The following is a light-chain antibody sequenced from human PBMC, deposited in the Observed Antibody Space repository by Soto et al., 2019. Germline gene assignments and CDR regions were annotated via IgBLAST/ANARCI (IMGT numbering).Light chain of an antibody. CDR3: QQRYIWPPFT. J-gene: IGKJ3*01. V-gene: IGKV3-11*01. CDR2: DTS. Sequence: EIVLTQSPATLSLSPGERATLSCRASQSVSRYLVWYQQKPGQAPRLLIYDTSNRATGIPARFSGSGSGTDFTLTISSLEPEDSAVYYCQQRYIWPPFTFGPGTKVDIK. CDR1: QSVSRY.